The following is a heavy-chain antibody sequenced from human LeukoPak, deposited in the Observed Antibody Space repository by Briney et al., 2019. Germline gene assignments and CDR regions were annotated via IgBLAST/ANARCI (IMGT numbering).Heavy chain of an antibody. J-gene: IGHJ4*02. Sequence: GGSLRLSCTASGFTFTTYATNWVRQAPGKGLDWVSAISGSGISTYYTDSVKGRFTISRDNSKNTLYLQMNSLRAEDTAVYYCARDGYYDSSGYYYVGLLFDYWGQGTLVTVSS. CDR2: ISGSGIST. D-gene: IGHD3-22*01. V-gene: IGHV3-23*01. CDR3: ARDGYYDSSGYYYVGLLFDY. CDR1: GFTFTTYA.